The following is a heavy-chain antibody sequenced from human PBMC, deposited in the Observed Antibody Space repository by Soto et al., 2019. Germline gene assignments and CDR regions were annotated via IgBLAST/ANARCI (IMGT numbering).Heavy chain of an antibody. D-gene: IGHD7-27*01. Sequence: SERMSLTCTVCGGCIDTSDYYWSWIRQQPGKGLEWIGYIFHSGDTYYNPSLTSRLAFSADTSKNQFSLRLTSVTVADTAIYFSARHPRITLGWHFDLWGRATLVTFSS. CDR2: IFHSGDT. V-gene: IGHV4-30-4*01. CDR1: GGCIDTSDYY. CDR3: ARHPRITLGWHFDL. J-gene: IGHJ2*01.